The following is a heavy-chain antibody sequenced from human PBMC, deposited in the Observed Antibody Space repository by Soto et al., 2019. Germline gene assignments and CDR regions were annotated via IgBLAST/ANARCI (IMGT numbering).Heavy chain of an antibody. V-gene: IGHV1-69*13. D-gene: IGHD3-22*01. CDR2: IIPIFGTA. Sequence: GGSVKVSCKASGGTFSSYAISWVRQAPGQGLEWMGGIIPIFGTANYAQKFQGRVTITADESTSTAYMELSSLRSEDTAVYYCARGVEEEAYYYDSSGPTRGFDPWGQGTLVTVSS. CDR1: GGTFSSYA. J-gene: IGHJ5*02. CDR3: ARGVEEEAYYYDSSGPTRGFDP.